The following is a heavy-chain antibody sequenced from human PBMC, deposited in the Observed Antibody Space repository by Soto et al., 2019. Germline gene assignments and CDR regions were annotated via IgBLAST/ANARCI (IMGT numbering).Heavy chain of an antibody. V-gene: IGHV1-3*01. CDR1: GYTFTSYA. CDR2: INAGNGNT. J-gene: IGHJ6*02. CDR3: ASYTGTILGLEYGMDG. Sequence: QVQLVQSGAEVKKPGASVKVSCKASGYTFTSYAMHWVRQAPGQRLEWMGWINAGNGNTKYSQKFQGRVTITRDTSASTAYMELSSLRSEDTAVYYCASYTGTILGLEYGMDGWGQGTTVTVSS. D-gene: IGHD1-1*01.